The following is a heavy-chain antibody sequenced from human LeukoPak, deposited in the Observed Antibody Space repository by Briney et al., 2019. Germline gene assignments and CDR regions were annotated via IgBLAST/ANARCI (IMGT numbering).Heavy chain of an antibody. Sequence: SVKVSCXASGGTFSSYAISWVRQAPGQGLEWMGRIIPIFGTANYAQKFQGRVTITTDESTSTAYMELSSLRSEDTAVYYCARVPIYYDSSGYYPWGQGTLVTVSS. J-gene: IGHJ5*02. D-gene: IGHD3-22*01. CDR1: GGTFSSYA. V-gene: IGHV1-69*05. CDR2: IIPIFGTA. CDR3: ARVPIYYDSSGYYP.